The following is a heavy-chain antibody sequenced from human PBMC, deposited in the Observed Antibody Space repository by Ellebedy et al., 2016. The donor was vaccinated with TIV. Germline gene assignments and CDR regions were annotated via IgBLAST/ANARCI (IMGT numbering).Heavy chain of an antibody. CDR3: AKLDSSGYYYGRLDY. CDR1: GFTFRNFA. D-gene: IGHD3-22*01. Sequence: GGSLRLSCAASGFTFRNFAMTWVRQAPGKGLEWVSSISSSGVSSGYADSVRGRVTISRDNSKSTLYLQMDSLRADDSAEYYCAKLDSSGYYYGRLDYWGQGTLVTVSS. CDR2: ISSSGVSS. V-gene: IGHV3-23*01. J-gene: IGHJ4*02.